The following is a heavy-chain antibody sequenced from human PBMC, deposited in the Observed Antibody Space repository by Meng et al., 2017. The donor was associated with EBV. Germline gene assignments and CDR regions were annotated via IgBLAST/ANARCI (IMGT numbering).Heavy chain of an antibody. CDR2: INHSGST. CDR3: ARGRWLQPGSYFDY. CDR1: GGSFSGYY. V-gene: IGHV4-34*01. D-gene: IGHD5-24*01. Sequence: QGQQQQWGAGLLMPSETLSLTCAAYGGSFSGYYWSWIRQPPGEGLEWIGEINHSGSTNYNPSLKSRVTISVDTSKNQFSLKLSSVTAADTAVYYCARGRWLQPGSYFDYWGQGTLVTVSS. J-gene: IGHJ4*02.